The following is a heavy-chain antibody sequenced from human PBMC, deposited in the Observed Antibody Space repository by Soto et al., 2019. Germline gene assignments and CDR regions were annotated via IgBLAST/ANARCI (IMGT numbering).Heavy chain of an antibody. Sequence: QLLESGGGFVQPGGSLRLSCAASGFTFSSYNTNWDRQAPGKGLEWVAAISGTSKSAYYADSVGGRLTIARDNSKNTLDVRMNSLRAVATAVYYFARGLDGYSSDGDWFDPWGQGTRFTVCS. D-gene: IGHD6-19*01. CDR3: ARGLDGYSSDGDWFDP. CDR2: ISGTSKSA. CDR1: GFTFSSYN. J-gene: IGHJ5*02. V-gene: IGHV3-23*01.